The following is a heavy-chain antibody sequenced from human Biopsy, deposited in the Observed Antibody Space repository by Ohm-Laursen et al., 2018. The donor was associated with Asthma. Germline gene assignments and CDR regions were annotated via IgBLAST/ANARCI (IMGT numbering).Heavy chain of an antibody. CDR2: INPGKGNA. Sequence: ASVNVSCKASGYSFSTNAMHWVRQAPGQRPEWMGWINPGKGNAKVSEKFQGRVSITRNTSATTAYLEVSSLTSEDTAVYYCSRSAETYSGFDSNYYGMDVWGQGNRVTVSS. CDR1: GYSFSTNA. D-gene: IGHD5-12*01. V-gene: IGHV1-3*01. J-gene: IGHJ6*02. CDR3: SRSAETYSGFDSNYYGMDV.